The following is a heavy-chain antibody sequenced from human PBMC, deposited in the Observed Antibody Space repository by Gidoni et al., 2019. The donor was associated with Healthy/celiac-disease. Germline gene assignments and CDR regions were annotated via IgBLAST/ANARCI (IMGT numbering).Heavy chain of an antibody. CDR1: GSTFTGYY. CDR3: ARDVKQWLVDPLYYYYGMDV. CDR2: INPNSGGT. D-gene: IGHD6-19*01. V-gene: IGHV1-2*06. J-gene: IGHJ6*02. Sequence: QVPLVQSGAEVKKPGASVTVSCKASGSTFTGYYVPWVLQAPGQGVEWMGRINPNSGGTNYAQKLQGRVTMTRDTSISTAYMELSRLRSDDTAVYYCARDVKQWLVDPLYYYYGMDVWGQGTTVTVSS.